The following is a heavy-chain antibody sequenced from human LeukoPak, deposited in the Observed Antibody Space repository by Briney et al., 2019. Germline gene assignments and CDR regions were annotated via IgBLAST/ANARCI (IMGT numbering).Heavy chain of an antibody. V-gene: IGHV4-34*01. CDR3: ARKVVRYYDLWSGYYTGGFGFDY. Sequence: PSETLSLTCAVYGGSFSGYYWSWIRQPPGKGLEWIGEINHSGSTNYNPSLKSRVTISVDTSKNQFSLKLSSVTAADTAVYYCARKVVRYYDLWSGYYTGGFGFDYWGQGTLVTVSS. J-gene: IGHJ4*02. D-gene: IGHD3-3*01. CDR1: GGSFSGYY. CDR2: INHSGST.